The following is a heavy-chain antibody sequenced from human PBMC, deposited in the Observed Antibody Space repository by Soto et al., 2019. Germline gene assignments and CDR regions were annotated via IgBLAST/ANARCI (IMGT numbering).Heavy chain of an antibody. CDR3: ARAGAALVRGSIGGFDY. CDR1: GGAFNGYY. D-gene: IGHD3-10*01. V-gene: IGHV4-34*01. Sequence: QVHLQQWGAGLLKPSETLSLTCAVNGGAFNGYYWTWIRQSPGKGLQWIGEINHSGTVDYNPSLKSRVTFAIETSKKQFPLTLTAATAADTAVDYCARAGAALVRGSIGGFDYGGQGTLVTVSS. CDR2: INHSGTV. J-gene: IGHJ4*02.